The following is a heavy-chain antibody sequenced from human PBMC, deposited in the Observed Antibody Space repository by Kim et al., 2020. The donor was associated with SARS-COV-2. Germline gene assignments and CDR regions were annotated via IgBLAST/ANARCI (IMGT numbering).Heavy chain of an antibody. D-gene: IGHD5-12*01. V-gene: IGHV3-21*01. Sequence: SSSNTYYADAVKGRFTISRDNAKNSLYLQMNSLTAEDTAVYWCGNLRLGYWGQGTLVTVSS. J-gene: IGHJ4*02. CDR2: SSSNT. CDR3: GNLRLGY.